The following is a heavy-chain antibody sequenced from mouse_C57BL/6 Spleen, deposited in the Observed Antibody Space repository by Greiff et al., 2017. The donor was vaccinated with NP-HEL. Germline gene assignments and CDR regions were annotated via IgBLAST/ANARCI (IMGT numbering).Heavy chain of an antibody. CDR2: ISSGSSTI. Sequence: DVKLVESGGGLVKPGGSLKLSCAASGFTFSDYGMHWVRQAPEKGLEWVAYISSGSSTIYYADTVKGRFTISRDNAKNTLFLQMTSLRSEDTAMYYCARGGYYDPLFAYWGQGTLVTVSA. V-gene: IGHV5-17*01. J-gene: IGHJ3*01. CDR3: ARGGYYDPLFAY. CDR1: GFTFSDYG. D-gene: IGHD2-3*01.